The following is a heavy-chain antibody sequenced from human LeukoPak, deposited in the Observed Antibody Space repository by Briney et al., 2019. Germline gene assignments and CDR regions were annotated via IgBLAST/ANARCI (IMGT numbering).Heavy chain of an antibody. CDR3: ARDEAYCSGGSCGAFDI. Sequence: SVKVSCKASGGTFSSYAISWVRQAPGQGLEWMGGIIPIFGTANYAQKLQGRVTITADESTSTAYMELSSLRSEDTAVYYCARDEAYCSGGSCGAFDIWGQGTMVTVSS. V-gene: IGHV1-69*13. D-gene: IGHD2-15*01. J-gene: IGHJ3*02. CDR2: IIPIFGTA. CDR1: GGTFSSYA.